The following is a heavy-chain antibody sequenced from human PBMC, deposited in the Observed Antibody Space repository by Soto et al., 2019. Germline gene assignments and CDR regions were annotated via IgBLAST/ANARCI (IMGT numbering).Heavy chain of an antibody. J-gene: IGHJ4*02. Sequence: GGSLRLSCAASGFTFSSHGMNWVRQAPGQGLEWVSHITSSSSDIDYADSVKGRFTISRDNAKNSLYLQMNDLRAEDTAVYYCARAGYRQLLFDLWGQGTPVTVSS. D-gene: IGHD6-6*01. V-gene: IGHV3-21*01. CDR1: GFTFSSHG. CDR3: ARAGYRQLLFDL. CDR2: ITSSSSDI.